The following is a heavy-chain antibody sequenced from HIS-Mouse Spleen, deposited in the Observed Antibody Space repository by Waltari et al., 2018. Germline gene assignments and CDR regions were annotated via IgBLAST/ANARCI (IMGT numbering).Heavy chain of an antibody. V-gene: IGHV4-39*07. CDR2: IYYSGST. J-gene: IGHJ2*01. D-gene: IGHD6-13*01. Sequence: LVKPSETLSLTCTVSGGSIRSSSYYWGWIRQPPGKGLEWIGSIYYSGSTYYNPYLKSRVTISVDTSKNQFSLKLSSVTAADTAVYYCAREIPYSSSWYDWYFDLWGRGTLVTVSS. CDR1: GGSIRSSSYY. CDR3: AREIPYSSSWYDWYFDL.